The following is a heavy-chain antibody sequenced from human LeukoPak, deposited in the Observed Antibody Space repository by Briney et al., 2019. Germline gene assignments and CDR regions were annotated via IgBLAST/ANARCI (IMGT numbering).Heavy chain of an antibody. J-gene: IGHJ4*02. CDR1: GSSFTSYW. CDR2: ISPVDADT. V-gene: IGHV5-51*01. D-gene: IGHD2-2*01. CDR3: ARSLRCTSVYREAYYFDY. Sequence: GASMKISNKGSGSSFTSYWIGWVRPLPRKGLGRMGIISPVDADTRYSPCFQGQVTISGDKSISTAYLQWSSLKASDTAMYYCARSLRCTSVYREAYYFDYWGQGTLVTVSS.